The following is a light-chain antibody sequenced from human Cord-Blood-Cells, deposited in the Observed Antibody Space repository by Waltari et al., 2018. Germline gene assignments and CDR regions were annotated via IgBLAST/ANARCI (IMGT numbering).Light chain of an antibody. Sequence: IQMTQSPSSLLASVGDRFTITCRASQSISSYLNWYQQKPGKAPKLLIYAASSLQSGVPSRFSGSGSGTDFTLTISSLQPEDFATYYCQQSYSTLFTFGPGTKVDIK. CDR1: QSISSY. V-gene: IGKV1-39*01. J-gene: IGKJ3*01. CDR2: AAS. CDR3: QQSYSTLFT.